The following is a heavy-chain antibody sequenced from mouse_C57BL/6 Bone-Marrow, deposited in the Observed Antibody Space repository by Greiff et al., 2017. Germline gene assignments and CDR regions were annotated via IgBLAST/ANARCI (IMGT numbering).Heavy chain of an antibody. D-gene: IGHD1-1*01. Sequence: QVQLQQPGAELVKPGASVKLSCKASGYTFTSYWMHWVKQRPGQGLEWIGMIHPNSGSTNYNEKFKSKATLTVDKSSSTAYMQLSSLTSEDSAVYYCASNYYGSSYEGDMDYWGQGTSVTVSS. J-gene: IGHJ4*01. V-gene: IGHV1-64*01. CDR2: IHPNSGST. CDR1: GYTFTSYW. CDR3: ASNYYGSSYEGDMDY.